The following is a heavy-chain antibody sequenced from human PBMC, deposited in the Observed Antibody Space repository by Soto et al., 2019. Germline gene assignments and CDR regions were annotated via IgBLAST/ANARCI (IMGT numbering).Heavy chain of an antibody. V-gene: IGHV1-18*04. D-gene: IGHD2-8*02. CDR1: GYTFTSYG. J-gene: IGHJ4*01. CDR3: ARDYTGRGYFDY. CDR2: INSYSGRT. Sequence: ASVKVSCKASGYTFTSYGISWVRQAPGQGLEWMGWINSYSGRTNYAQGFQGRVSMTTEKSTTTVYMELGSLTSGDTALYFCARDYTGRGYFDYWGHGSLVTVSS.